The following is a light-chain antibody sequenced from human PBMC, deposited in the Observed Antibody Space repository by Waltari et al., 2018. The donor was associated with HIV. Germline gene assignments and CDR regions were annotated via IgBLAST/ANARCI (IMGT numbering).Light chain of an antibody. V-gene: IGLV8-61*01. CDR3: VLYMGSGLWV. Sequence: QTVVTQEPSFSVSPGGTVTLPCGLSSGPVSTSYYPSWYQQTPGQAPRTLIHSTNTRSSGVPDRFSGSIVGNKAALTITGAQADDESDYYCVLYMGSGLWVFGGGTKLTVL. CDR2: STN. CDR1: SGPVSTSYY. J-gene: IGLJ3*02.